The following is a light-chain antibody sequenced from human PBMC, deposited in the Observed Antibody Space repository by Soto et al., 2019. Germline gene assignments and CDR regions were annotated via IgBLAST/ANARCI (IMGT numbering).Light chain of an antibody. CDR2: AAS. J-gene: IGKJ3*01. Sequence: DIQMTQSPSSLSASVGDRVTITCRASQSISSYLNWYQQKPGKAPKLLIYAASSLQSGVPSRFSGSGSGTDFTLTISSLQPEDFAPYYCQQSYSTLFTFGPGNKVDIK. V-gene: IGKV1-39*01. CDR1: QSISSY. CDR3: QQSYSTLFT.